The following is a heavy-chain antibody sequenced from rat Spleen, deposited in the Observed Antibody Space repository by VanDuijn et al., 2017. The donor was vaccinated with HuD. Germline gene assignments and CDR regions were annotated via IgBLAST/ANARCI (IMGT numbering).Heavy chain of an antibody. CDR1: GFSLTSYH. Sequence: QVQLKESGPGLVQPSQTLSLACTVSGFSLTSYHVHWVRQPSGKGLEWMGVIWTGGNTESNSTLKSRLSISRDPAKSQVFLKMNSLQTEDTATYYCARELPGYNPFDYWGQGVMVTVSS. CDR2: IWTGGNT. CDR3: ARELPGYNPFDY. D-gene: IGHD1-4*01. J-gene: IGHJ2*01. V-gene: IGHV2-43*01.